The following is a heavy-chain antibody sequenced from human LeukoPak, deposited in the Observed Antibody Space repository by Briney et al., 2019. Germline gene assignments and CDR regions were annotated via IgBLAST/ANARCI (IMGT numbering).Heavy chain of an antibody. J-gene: IGHJ4*02. Sequence: PSETLSLTCAVYGGSFSGYYWSWIRQPPGRGLEWIGEINHSGSTNYYPSLKGRVTISVDTSKSQFSLELSSVTAADTAVYYCARRVSGSSGWYYNYWGQGTLVTVSS. CDR1: GGSFSGYY. CDR3: ARRVSGSSGWYYNY. V-gene: IGHV4-34*01. CDR2: INHSGST. D-gene: IGHD6-19*01.